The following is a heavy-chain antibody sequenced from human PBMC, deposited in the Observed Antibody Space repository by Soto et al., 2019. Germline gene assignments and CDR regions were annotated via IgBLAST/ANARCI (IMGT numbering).Heavy chain of an antibody. D-gene: IGHD4-4*01. J-gene: IGHJ5*02. CDR1: GGTVSTYT. CDR3: AGDPDSHYNDSHASSYP. Sequence: ASVKVSCKGSGGTVSTYTITWVRQAPGKGLEWMGRIIPIIGIINYAQKFQGRVTISADKFTGTAYMELTGLRSDDTAVYYCAGDPDSHYNDSHASSYPWGQGTLVTVSS. V-gene: IGHV1-69*04. CDR2: IIPIIGII.